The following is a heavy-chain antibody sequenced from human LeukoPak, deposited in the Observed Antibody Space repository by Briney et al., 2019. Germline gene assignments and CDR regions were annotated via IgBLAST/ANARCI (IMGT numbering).Heavy chain of an antibody. CDR3: ARSYYYDYRQIDY. V-gene: IGHV4-39*01. D-gene: IGHD3-22*01. CDR1: GDSISTSSYY. J-gene: IGHJ4*02. Sequence: PSETLSLTCTVSGDSISTSSYYWGWIRQPPGKGLEWLGSIYYSGSTYYNPSLKSRVTISVDTSKNQFSLNLYSVTAADTAVFYCARSYYYDYRQIDYWGQGALVTVSS. CDR2: IYYSGST.